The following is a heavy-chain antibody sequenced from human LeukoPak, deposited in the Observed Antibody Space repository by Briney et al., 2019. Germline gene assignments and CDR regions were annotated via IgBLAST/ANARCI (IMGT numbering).Heavy chain of an antibody. D-gene: IGHD2-2*01. CDR1: GYTFTGYY. CDR2: INPNSGGT. V-gene: IGHV1-2*04. Sequence: ASVKVSCKASGYTFTGYYMHWVRQAPGQGFEWMGWINPNSGGTNYAQKFQGWVTMTRDTSISTAYMELTGLTSDDTAVYFCAREPPYTGHCDITTCDVSRFDLWGQGTLVTVSS. J-gene: IGHJ4*02. CDR3: AREPPYTGHCDITTCDVSRFDL.